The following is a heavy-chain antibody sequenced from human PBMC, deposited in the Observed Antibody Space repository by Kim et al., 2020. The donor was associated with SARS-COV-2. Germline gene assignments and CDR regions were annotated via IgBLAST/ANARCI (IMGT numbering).Heavy chain of an antibody. V-gene: IGHV3-30*02. D-gene: IGHD3-10*01. CDR3: AKEVSYASDTKNNLGNWFDA. Sequence: GRFTISKDNSKNTAYLQMNSLRPEDTALYYCAKEVSYASDTKNNLGNWFDAWGQGTLVTVSS. J-gene: IGHJ5*02.